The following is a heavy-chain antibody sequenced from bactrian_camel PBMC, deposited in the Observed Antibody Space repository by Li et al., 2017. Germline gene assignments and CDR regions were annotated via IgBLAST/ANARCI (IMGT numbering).Heavy chain of an antibody. CDR1: GFTNSNYC. CDR2: KDGDGIT. D-gene: IGHD4*01. J-gene: IGHJ4*01. CDR3: AAGWGCTIATIKEGYNH. Sequence: VQLVESGGGSVQAGGSLKLSCVVSGFTNSNYCMAWFRQVPGKEREGVAVKDGDGITSYADSVKGRFTISQDNAKNTLYLQMNSLKPEDTAMHYCAAGWGCTIATIKEGYNHWGQGTQVTVS. V-gene: IGHV3S44*01.